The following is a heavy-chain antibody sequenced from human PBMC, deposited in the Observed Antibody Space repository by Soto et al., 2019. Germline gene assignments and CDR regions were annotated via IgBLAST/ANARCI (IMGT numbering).Heavy chain of an antibody. V-gene: IGHV3-48*02. Sequence: GGSLRLSCAASGFTFSSYSMNWVRQAPGKGLEWVSYISSSSSTIYYADSVKGRFTISRDNAKNSLYLQMNSLRDEDTAVYYCARDQFGYSYDPFLDYWGQGTLVTVSS. CDR3: ARDQFGYSYDPFLDY. CDR1: GFTFSSYS. J-gene: IGHJ4*02. D-gene: IGHD5-18*01. CDR2: ISSSSSTI.